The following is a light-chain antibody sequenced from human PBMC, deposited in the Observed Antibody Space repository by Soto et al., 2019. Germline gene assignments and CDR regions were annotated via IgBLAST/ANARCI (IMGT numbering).Light chain of an antibody. CDR3: LQDYNYPRT. Sequence: DIEMTQSPCTLSASVGGRVTITCRASQSVSSWLAWYQQEPGEAPKLLIYKASSLESGVPSRFSGSGSGTDFTLTIRSLQPEDVAPYYCLQDYNYPRTFGQGTKVDIK. CDR2: KAS. V-gene: IGKV1-5*03. CDR1: QSVSSW. J-gene: IGKJ1*01.